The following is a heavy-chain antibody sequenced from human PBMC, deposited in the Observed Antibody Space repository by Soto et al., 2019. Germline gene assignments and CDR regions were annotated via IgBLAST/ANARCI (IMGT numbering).Heavy chain of an antibody. CDR1: GASINSYY. Sequence: SETMSLTCRVCGASINSYYFSWIRQNPGKGLEWIGYIFYSGNTDYNPSLKSRVTLLLDTSKNRISLRLSSVTAADTAVYYCARRRPGGHPTENWFDVWGQGTLVTVSS. V-gene: IGHV4-59*01. D-gene: IGHD2-15*01. J-gene: IGHJ5*02. CDR3: ARRRPGGHPTENWFDV. CDR2: IFYSGNT.